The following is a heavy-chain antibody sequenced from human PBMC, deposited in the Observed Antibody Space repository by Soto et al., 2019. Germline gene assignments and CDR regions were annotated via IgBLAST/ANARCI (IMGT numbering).Heavy chain of an antibody. CDR3: AKDPSKAIPEYFQH. CDR1: GFTVSSNY. J-gene: IGHJ1*01. CDR2: IYSGGST. D-gene: IGHD2-2*02. Sequence: LRLSCAASGFTVSSNYMSWVRQAPGKGLEWVSVIYSGGSTYYADSVKGRFTISRDNSKNTLYLQMNSLTVEDTAVYYCAKDPSKAIPEYFQHWGQGTLVTVSS. V-gene: IGHV3-53*01.